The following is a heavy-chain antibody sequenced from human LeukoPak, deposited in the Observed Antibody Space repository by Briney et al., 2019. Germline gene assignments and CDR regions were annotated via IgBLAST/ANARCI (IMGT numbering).Heavy chain of an antibody. J-gene: IGHJ4*02. CDR2: IYYSGST. CDR1: GGSISSYY. D-gene: IGHD5-18*01. CDR3: ARGLSYGGPFDY. V-gene: IGHV4-59*01. Sequence: SETLSLTCTVSGGSISSYYWSWIRRPPGKGLEWIGYIYYSGSTNYNPSLKSRVTISVDTSKNQFSLKLSSVTAADTAVYYCARGLSYGGPFDYWGQGTLVTVSS.